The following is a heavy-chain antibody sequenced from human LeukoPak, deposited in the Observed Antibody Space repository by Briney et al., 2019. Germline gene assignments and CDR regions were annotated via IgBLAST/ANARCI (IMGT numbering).Heavy chain of an antibody. J-gene: IGHJ3*02. Sequence: PGGSLRLSCAASGFTFSSYSMNWVRQAPGKGLEWVSYISSGSSTIYYADSVKGRFTISRDNAKNSLYLQMNSLRAEDTAVYYCARGPSGGDAFDIWGQGTMATVSS. V-gene: IGHV3-48*01. D-gene: IGHD6-25*01. CDR3: ARGPSGGDAFDI. CDR1: GFTFSSYS. CDR2: ISSGSSTI.